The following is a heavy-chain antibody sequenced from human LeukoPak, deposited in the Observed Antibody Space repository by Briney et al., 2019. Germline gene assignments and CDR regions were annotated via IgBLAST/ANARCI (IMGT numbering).Heavy chain of an antibody. D-gene: IGHD3-10*01. CDR3: AKRPAGCYYYFDY. CDR1: GFSFSSYR. Sequence: YPGGSLRLSCAASGFSFSSYRMNWVRQAPGKGLEWVSSVSNSGDYIHHADSVKGRFTISRDNSKNTLYLQMNSLRAEDTAVYYCAKRPAGCYYYFDYWGQGTLVTVSS. V-gene: IGHV3-21*04. J-gene: IGHJ4*02. CDR2: VSNSGDYI.